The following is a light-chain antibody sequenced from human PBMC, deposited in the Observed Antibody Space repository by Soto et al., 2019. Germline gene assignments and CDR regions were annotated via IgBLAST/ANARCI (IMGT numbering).Light chain of an antibody. J-gene: IGKJ4*01. Sequence: EIVVTQSAATMSLSPGERATLSCRASQSFSRYLACYQQKPGQAPRLHSYDASIRATGIPERFSGSVSGTDFALTISSIEPEDFAVYSCQQRSNWPSTFGGGTKVEIK. CDR3: QQRSNWPST. CDR2: DAS. V-gene: IGKV3-11*01. CDR1: QSFSRY.